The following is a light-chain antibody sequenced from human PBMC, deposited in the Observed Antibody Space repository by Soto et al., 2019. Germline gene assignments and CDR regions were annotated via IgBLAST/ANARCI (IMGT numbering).Light chain of an antibody. CDR1: SSNIGAGYD. J-gene: IGLJ2*01. Sequence: QSVLTQPPSVSGAPGQRVTISCTGSSSNIGAGYDVHWYQQLPGTAPKLLIYDNNHRPSGVPDRFSGSKSGTSASLAITGLHAEDEADYYCQAFDTSLSGSIFGGGTKVTVL. V-gene: IGLV1-40*01. CDR3: QAFDTSLSGSI. CDR2: DNN.